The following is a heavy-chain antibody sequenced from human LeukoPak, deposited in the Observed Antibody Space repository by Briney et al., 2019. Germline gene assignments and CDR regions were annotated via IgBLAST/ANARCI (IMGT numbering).Heavy chain of an antibody. D-gene: IGHD3-3*01. CDR2: IKQDGSEK. V-gene: IGHV3-7*01. J-gene: IGHJ6*02. CDR1: GFTFSSYW. CDR3: AGSPDITIFGVVLYYYYGMDV. Sequence: PGGSLRLSCAASGFTFSSYWMSWVRQAPGKGLEWVANIKQDGSEKYYVDSVKGRFTISRDNAKNSLYLQMNSLRAEDTAVYYCAGSPDITIFGVVLYYYYGMDVWGQGTTVTVSS.